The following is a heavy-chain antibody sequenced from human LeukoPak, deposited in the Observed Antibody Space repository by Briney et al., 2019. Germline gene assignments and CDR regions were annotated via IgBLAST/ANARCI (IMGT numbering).Heavy chain of an antibody. D-gene: IGHD3-22*01. CDR2: INHSGST. V-gene: IGHV4-34*01. CDR1: GGSISSYY. J-gene: IGHJ4*02. Sequence: SETLSLTCTVSGGSISSYYWSWIRQPPGKGLEWTGEINHSGSTNYNPSLKSRVTISVDTSKNQFSLKLSSVTAADTAVYYCARRVVVTEYYFDYWGQGTLVTVSS. CDR3: ARRVVVTEYYFDY.